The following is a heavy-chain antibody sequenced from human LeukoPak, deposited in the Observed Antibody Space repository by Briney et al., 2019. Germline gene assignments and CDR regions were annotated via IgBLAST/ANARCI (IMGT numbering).Heavy chain of an antibody. CDR1: GFTFSDYY. J-gene: IGHJ4*02. V-gene: IGHV3-11*03. D-gene: IGHD4-23*01. Sequence: PGGSLRLSCAASGFTFSDYYMSWIRQAPGKGLEWVSYISSSSSYTNYADSVKSRFTISRDNAKNSLYLQMNSLRAEDTAVYYCASSYGGNSIDYWGQGTLVTVSS. CDR3: ASSYGGNSIDY. CDR2: ISSSSSYT.